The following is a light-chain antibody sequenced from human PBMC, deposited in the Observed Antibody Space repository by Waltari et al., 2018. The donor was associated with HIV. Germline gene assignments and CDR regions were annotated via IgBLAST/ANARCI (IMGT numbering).Light chain of an antibody. Sequence: SSELTQDPAVSVALGQTVRITCQGASLRNYYASWYQQKPGQAPVLVTYGKNNRPSGIPDRFSGSSSGNTASLTITGAQAKYEADYYCNSRDSSGNPVIFGGGTKLTVL. V-gene: IGLV3-19*01. CDR1: SLRNYY. CDR2: GKN. J-gene: IGLJ2*01. CDR3: NSRDSSGNPVI.